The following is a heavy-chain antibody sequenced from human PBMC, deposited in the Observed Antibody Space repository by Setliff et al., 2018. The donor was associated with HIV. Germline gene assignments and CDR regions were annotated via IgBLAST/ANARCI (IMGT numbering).Heavy chain of an antibody. J-gene: IGHJ4*02. D-gene: IGHD3-9*01. CDR2: MNPISDHR. CDR1: RYTFSNYD. V-gene: IGHV1-8*02. Sequence: ASVKVSCKASRYTFSNYDVNWVRQATGQGLEWMAWMNPISDHRGYAQKFQGRLTMTKDTSTSTVYMELSSLKSDDTAVYYCASGCLIGGSGPCRNFEFWGQGTLVTAPQ. CDR3: ASGCLIGGSGPCRNFEF.